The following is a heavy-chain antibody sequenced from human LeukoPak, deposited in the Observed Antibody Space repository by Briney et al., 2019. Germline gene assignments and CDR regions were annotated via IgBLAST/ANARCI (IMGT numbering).Heavy chain of an antibody. D-gene: IGHD4-11*01. Sequence: SETLSLTCTVSGGSISGSSYYWGWIRQPPGKGLEWIGSISYSGSTYYNPSLKSRVTISVDPSKNQFSLKLTSLTAADTAVYYCARSVASVTTIFNAFDIWGQGTMVTVSS. CDR3: ARSVASVTTIFNAFDI. V-gene: IGHV4-39*01. CDR2: ISYSGST. J-gene: IGHJ3*02. CDR1: GGSISGSSYY.